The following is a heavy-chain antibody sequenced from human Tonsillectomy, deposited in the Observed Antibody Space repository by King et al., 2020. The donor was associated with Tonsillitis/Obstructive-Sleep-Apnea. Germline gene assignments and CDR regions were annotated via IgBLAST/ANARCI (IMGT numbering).Heavy chain of an antibody. CDR2: MIGSVGST. J-gene: IGHJ6*03. CDR3: AKEQPHVYYHYYYMDV. Sequence: QLVQSGGGMVQPGGSLRLSCAASGFTFSSYAMSWGRQAPGKGLEGVSAMIGSVGSTYYADSVKGRCTISRDNSKNTLYLQMNSLRAEDTAVYYCAKEQPHVYYHYYYMDVWGKGTTVTVSS. D-gene: IGHD6-13*01. V-gene: IGHV3-23*04. CDR1: GFTFSSYA.